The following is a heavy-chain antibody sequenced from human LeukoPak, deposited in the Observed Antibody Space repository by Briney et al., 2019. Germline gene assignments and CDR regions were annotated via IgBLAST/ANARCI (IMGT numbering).Heavy chain of an antibody. CDR2: INTNTGNP. CDR3: ARGAVAALVYYYYYYMDV. J-gene: IGHJ6*03. Sequence: GGSLRLSCAASGFTLRGYGMHWVRQAPGKGLEWVGWINTNTGNPTYAQGFTGRFVFSLDTSVSTAYLQISSLKAEDTAVYYCARGAVAALVYYYYYYMDVWGKGTTVTVSS. CDR1: GFTLRGYG. D-gene: IGHD6-19*01. V-gene: IGHV7-4-1*02.